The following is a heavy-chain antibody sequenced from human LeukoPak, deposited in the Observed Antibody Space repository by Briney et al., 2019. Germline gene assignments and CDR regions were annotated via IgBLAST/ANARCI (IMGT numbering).Heavy chain of an antibody. CDR3: ARGGPSRGTGFYYFDY. D-gene: IGHD6-19*01. CDR2: INPNNGGT. CDR1: GYTFSSYG. J-gene: IGHJ4*02. V-gene: IGHV1-2*02. Sequence: ASVKVSCKASGYTFSSYGISWVRQAPGQGLEWMGWINPNNGGTNYAQKFQGRVTMTRDTSISIVYMELSRLRSDDTAVYYCARGGPSRGTGFYYFDYWGQGTLVTASS.